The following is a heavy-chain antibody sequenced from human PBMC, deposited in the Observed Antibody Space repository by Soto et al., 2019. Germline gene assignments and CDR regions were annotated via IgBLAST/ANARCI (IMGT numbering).Heavy chain of an antibody. CDR2: ISYDGSNK. Sequence: QVQLVESGGGVVQPGRSLRLSCAASGFTFSSYGMHWVRQAPGKGLEWVAVISYDGSNKYYADSVKGRFTISRDNSKNTLYRKRNSRRAEDTVVFYGAKDQGREDFNPRVTTWFAPGGQGTLVPVPS. D-gene: IGHD4-17*01. J-gene: IGHJ5*02. CDR1: GFTFSSYG. V-gene: IGHV3-30*18. CDR3: AKDQGREDFNPRVTTWFAP.